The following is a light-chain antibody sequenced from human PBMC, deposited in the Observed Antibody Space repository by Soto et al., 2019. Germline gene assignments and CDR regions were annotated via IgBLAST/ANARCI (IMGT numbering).Light chain of an antibody. V-gene: IGLV1-40*01. CDR2: GNS. J-gene: IGLJ3*02. CDR1: SSNIGAGYD. CDR3: QSYDSSLSAWV. Sequence: QSVLTQPPSVPGAPGQRVTISCTESSSNIGAGYDVHWYQQLPGTAPKLLIYGNSNRPSGVPDRFSGSKSGTSASLAITGLQAEDEADYYCQSYDSSLSAWVFGGGTKLTVL.